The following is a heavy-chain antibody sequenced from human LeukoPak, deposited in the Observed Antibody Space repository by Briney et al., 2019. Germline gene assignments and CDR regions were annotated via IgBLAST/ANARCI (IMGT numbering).Heavy chain of an antibody. J-gene: IGHJ4*02. D-gene: IGHD4-17*01. CDR1: GGSFSGYY. CDR3: ARQNGDYYFDY. CDR2: IYYSGST. V-gene: IGHV4-30-4*08. Sequence: PSETLSLTCAVYGGSFSGYYWSWIRQPPGKGLEWIGYIYYSGSTYYNPSLKSRVTISVDTSKNQFSLKLSSVTAADTAVYYCARQNGDYYFDYWGQGTLVTVSS.